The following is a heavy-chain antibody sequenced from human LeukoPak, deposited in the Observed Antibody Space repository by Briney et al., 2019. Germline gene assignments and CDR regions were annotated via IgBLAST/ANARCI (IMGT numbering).Heavy chain of an antibody. J-gene: IGHJ4*02. CDR2: IYYSGST. CDR3: ARPVRGIPETIDY. Sequence: SETLSLTCTVSGGSISSSSYYWGWIRQPPGKGLEWIGSIYYSGSTYYNPSLKSRVTISVDTSKNQFSLKLSSVTAADTAVYYCARPVRGIPETIDYWGQGTLVTVSS. V-gene: IGHV4-39*01. CDR1: GGSISSSSYY. D-gene: IGHD1-14*01.